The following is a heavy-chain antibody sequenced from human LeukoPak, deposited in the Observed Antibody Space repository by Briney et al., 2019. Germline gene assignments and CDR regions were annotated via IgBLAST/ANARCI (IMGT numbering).Heavy chain of an antibody. CDR2: IYYSGST. V-gene: IGHV4-59*08. CDR1: GGSISSYY. CDR3: ARYSELALYFDY. Sequence: SETLSLTCTVSGGSISSYYWSWIRQPPGKGLEWIGYIYYSGSTNYNPSLKSRVTISVDMSKNQFSLNLRSVTAADTAVYYCARYSELALYFDYWGQGTLVTVSS. J-gene: IGHJ4*02. D-gene: IGHD1-26*01.